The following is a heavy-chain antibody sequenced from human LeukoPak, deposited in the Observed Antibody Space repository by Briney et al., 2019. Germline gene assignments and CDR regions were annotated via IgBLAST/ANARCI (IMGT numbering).Heavy chain of an antibody. CDR3: TRADRLHGGPYLIGP. Sequence: GASVKVSCKASGYSFTDYYMHWVRQAPGQGLEWIGWINLNNGDIKSAQKFQGRVTMTRDTSITTVYMEVSWLPSDDTAIYYCTRADRLHGGPYLIGPWGQGTLVTVSS. CDR2: INLNNGDI. V-gene: IGHV1-2*02. D-gene: IGHD2-21*01. CDR1: GYSFTDYY. J-gene: IGHJ5*02.